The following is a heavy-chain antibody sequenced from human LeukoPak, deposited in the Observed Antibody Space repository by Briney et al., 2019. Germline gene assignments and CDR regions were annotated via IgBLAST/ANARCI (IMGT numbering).Heavy chain of an antibody. CDR3: AREEFISSTGLYRDY. CDR1: GYTFTGYY. Sequence: ASVTVSCKASGYTFTGYYMHWLRLAPGHPLEWIGWINPNSVCSNYVQKFRGRVTMTRDTSISPASMELSTLRSDDPTVDSLAREEFISSTGLYRDYSGEGTPVTVSS. J-gene: IGHJ4*02. CDR2: INPNSVCS. D-gene: IGHD2-2*01. V-gene: IGHV1-2*02.